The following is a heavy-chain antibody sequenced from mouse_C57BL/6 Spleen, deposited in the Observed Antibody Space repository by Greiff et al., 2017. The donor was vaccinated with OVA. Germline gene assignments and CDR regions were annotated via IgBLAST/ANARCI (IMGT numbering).Heavy chain of an antibody. V-gene: IGHV1-53*01. CDR2: INPSNGGT. CDR3: ARDVYPHWYFDV. J-gene: IGHJ1*03. CDR1: GYTFTSYW. Sequence: QVQLKQPGTELVKPGASVKLSCKASGYTFTSYWMHWVKQRPGQGLEWIGNINPSNGGTNYNEKFKSKATLTVDKSSSTAYMQLSSLTSEDSAVYYCARDVYPHWYFDVWGTGTTVTVSS. D-gene: IGHD2-1*01.